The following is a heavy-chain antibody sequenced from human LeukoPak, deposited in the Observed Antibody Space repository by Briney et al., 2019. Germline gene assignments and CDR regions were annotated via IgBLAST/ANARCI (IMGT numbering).Heavy chain of an antibody. CDR1: GFTFSNLW. Sequence: GGSLRLSCTASGFTFSNLWMSWVRQAPGKGLEWVANIKPDGSDKYYVDSMEGRFTISRDNAKNSLYLQMNSLRAEDTAVYYCARGLFAGGWYPDYFDYWGQGTLVTVSS. CDR2: IKPDGSDK. CDR3: ARGLFAGGWYPDYFDY. D-gene: IGHD6-19*01. V-gene: IGHV3-7*03. J-gene: IGHJ4*02.